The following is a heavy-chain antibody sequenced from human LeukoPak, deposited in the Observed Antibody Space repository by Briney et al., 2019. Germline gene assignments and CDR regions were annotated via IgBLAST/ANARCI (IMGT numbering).Heavy chain of an antibody. CDR3: AKDTGYSSGKFDY. CDR1: GFTFSSYA. Sequence: GGSLRLSCAASGFTFSSYAMSWVRQAPGKGLEWVSAISGSGGSTYYADSVKGRFTISRDNSKNTLYLQMNSLRAEDAAVYYCAKDTGYSSGKFDYWGQGTLVTVSS. CDR2: ISGSGGST. J-gene: IGHJ4*02. D-gene: IGHD6-19*01. V-gene: IGHV3-23*01.